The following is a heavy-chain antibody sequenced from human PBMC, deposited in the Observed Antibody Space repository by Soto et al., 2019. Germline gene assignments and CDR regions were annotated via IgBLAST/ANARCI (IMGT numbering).Heavy chain of an antibody. Sequence: QVTLKESGPVLVKPTETLTLTCTVSGFSLSKARMGVSWIRQPPGKALEWLAHLFWNDERSYNTSLKSRLTISGDTSTSQVDLTMTNVDPVDTGTYFCARALREGLPIYYFASWGQGTLVTVSS. J-gene: IGHJ4*02. CDR1: GFSLSKARMG. CDR3: ARALREGLPIYYFAS. CDR2: LFWNDER. D-gene: IGHD1-26*01. V-gene: IGHV2-26*01.